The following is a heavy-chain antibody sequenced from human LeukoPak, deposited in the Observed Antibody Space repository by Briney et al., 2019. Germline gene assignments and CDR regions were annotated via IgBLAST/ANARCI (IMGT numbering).Heavy chain of an antibody. J-gene: IGHJ4*02. Sequence: GGSLRLSCAASGFTFSSCWMSWVRQTPEKGLEWVANIKVDGSEEYYVDSVKGRFTVSRDNAKNSLYLQMNSLRAEDTAVYYCARDSGIRTVDYWGQGTLVTVSS. CDR1: GFTFSSCW. D-gene: IGHD3-10*01. V-gene: IGHV3-7*01. CDR3: ARDSGIRTVDY. CDR2: IKVDGSEE.